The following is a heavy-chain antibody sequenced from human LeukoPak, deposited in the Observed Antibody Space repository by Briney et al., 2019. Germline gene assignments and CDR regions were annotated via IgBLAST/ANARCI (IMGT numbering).Heavy chain of an antibody. D-gene: IGHD2-2*01. CDR3: ARALGYCSSTSCRHDY. CDR1: GFTFSSYS. V-gene: IGHV3-21*01. J-gene: IGHJ4*02. Sequence: GGSLRLSCAASGFTFSSYSMNWVRQAPGKGLEWVSSISSSSSYIYYADSVKGRFTISIDNAKNSLYLQMNSLRAEDTAVYYCARALGYCSSTSCRHDYWGQGTLVTVSS. CDR2: ISSSSSYI.